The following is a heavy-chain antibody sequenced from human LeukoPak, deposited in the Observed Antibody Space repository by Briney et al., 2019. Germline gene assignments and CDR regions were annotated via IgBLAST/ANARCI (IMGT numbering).Heavy chain of an antibody. V-gene: IGHV3-30*02. CDR2: IRYDGSNK. J-gene: IGHJ4*02. D-gene: IGHD4-23*01. CDR3: AKAPFYGGPYSFDH. Sequence: GGSLRLSCAASGFTFSSHGMHWVRQAPGKGLKWVAFIRYDGSNKYSADSVKGRFTISRDNSKNTLYLQMNSLRAEDTGIYYCAKAPFYGGPYSFDHWGQGALVTVSS. CDR1: GFTFSSHG.